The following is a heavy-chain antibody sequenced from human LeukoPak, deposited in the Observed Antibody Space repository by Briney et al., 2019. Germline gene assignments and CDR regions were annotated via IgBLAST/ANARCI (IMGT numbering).Heavy chain of an antibody. CDR2: IWSDGSNK. D-gene: IGHD1-26*01. V-gene: IGHV3-33*01. Sequence: TGGSLRLSCAASGFTFSTYGMHWVRQAPGKGLEWVAVIWSDGSNKYYADSVKGRFIISRDNSKKTLYLQMNSLRAEETAVHYCARESGDLLYFDYWGQGTLVTVSS. CDR3: ARESGDLLYFDY. CDR1: GFTFSTYG. J-gene: IGHJ4*02.